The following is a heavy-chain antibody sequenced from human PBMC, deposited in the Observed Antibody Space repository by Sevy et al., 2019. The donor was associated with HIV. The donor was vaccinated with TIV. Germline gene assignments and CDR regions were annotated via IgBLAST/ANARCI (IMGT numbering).Heavy chain of an antibody. CDR3: ATTKDYYDSSRYPFDY. CDR1: GYTLTQFS. CDR2: FDPEDGDPEDGKT. Sequence: ASVKVSCKVSGYTLTQFSMRWVRQAPGKGLEWMTTFDPEDGDPEDGKTIYAQKFLGRVTMTEDTSTDTAYMELSSLRSDDTAVYYCATTKDYYDSSRYPFDYWGQGTLVTVSS. J-gene: IGHJ4*02. V-gene: IGHV1-24*01. D-gene: IGHD3-22*01.